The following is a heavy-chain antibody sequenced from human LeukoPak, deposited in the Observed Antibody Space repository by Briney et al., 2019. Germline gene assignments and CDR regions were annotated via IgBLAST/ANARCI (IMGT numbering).Heavy chain of an antibody. CDR1: GYTFTSYY. CDR3: ARSLTKGAFHI. CDR2: INPSGGST. Sequence: ASVKVSCKASGYTFTSYYMHWVRQAPGQGLEWMGIINPSGGSTSYAQKFQGRVTMTRDMSTSTVYMELSSLRSEDTAVYYCARSLTKGAFHIWGQGTMVTVSS. D-gene: IGHD1-14*01. J-gene: IGHJ3*02. V-gene: IGHV1-46*01.